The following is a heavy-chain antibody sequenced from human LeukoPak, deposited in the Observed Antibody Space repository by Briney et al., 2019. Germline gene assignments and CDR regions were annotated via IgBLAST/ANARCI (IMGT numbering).Heavy chain of an antibody. CDR3: ARGPYSGDWHFDF. J-gene: IGHJ4*02. CDR2: INPSGGST. Sequence: ASVKVSCKASGYTFTSCFIHWVRQAPGQGLEWIGLINPSGGSTSYEQKFQGRVTMNRDTSTSTVSMELSSLRFEDTAVYYCARGPYSGDWHFDFWGQGTLVTVSS. V-gene: IGHV1-46*01. D-gene: IGHD6-19*01. CDR1: GYTFTSCF.